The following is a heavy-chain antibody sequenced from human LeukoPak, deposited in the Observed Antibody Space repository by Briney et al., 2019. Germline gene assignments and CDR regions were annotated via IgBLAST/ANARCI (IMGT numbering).Heavy chain of an antibody. V-gene: IGHV3-74*01. CDR3: ARLRREGYCSSTSCSYYYYMDV. CDR1: GFTFSSYW. J-gene: IGHJ6*03. CDR2: INSDGSST. Sequence: GGSLRLYCAASGFTFSSYWMHWVRQAPGKGLVWVSRINSDGSSTSYADSVKGRFTISRDNAKNSLYLQMNSLRAEDTAVYYCARLRREGYCSSTSCSYYYYMDVWGKGTTVTVSS. D-gene: IGHD2-2*01.